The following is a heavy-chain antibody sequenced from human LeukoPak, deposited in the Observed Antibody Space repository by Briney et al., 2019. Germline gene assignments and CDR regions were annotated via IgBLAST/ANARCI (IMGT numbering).Heavy chain of an antibody. D-gene: IGHD5-12*01. CDR3: ARGVSGYDFLGFEDY. J-gene: IGHJ4*02. Sequence: WASVKVSCKASGYTFTSYGISWVRQAPGQGLEWMGWISAYNGNTNYAQKLQGRVTMTTDTSTSTAYMELRSLRSDDTAVYYCARGVSGYDFLGFEDYWGQGTLVTVSS. V-gene: IGHV1-18*01. CDR1: GYTFTSYG. CDR2: ISAYNGNT.